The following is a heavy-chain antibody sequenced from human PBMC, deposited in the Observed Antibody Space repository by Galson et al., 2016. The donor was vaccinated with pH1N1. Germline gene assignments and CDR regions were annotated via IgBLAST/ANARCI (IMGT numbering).Heavy chain of an antibody. J-gene: IGHJ4*02. D-gene: IGHD1-1*01. V-gene: IGHV5-51*03. CDR2: IYPGDSDT. CDR1: GYSFSNYW. Sequence: QSGAEVKKPRESLRISCKGFGYSFSNYWIAWVRQMPGKGLECMGVIYPGDSDTKYNPSFESQVVISADKSISSVFLQWNSLEASDTAMYYCARSTKGVSTGHFDSWGQGTLVNVSS. CDR3: ARSTKGVSTGHFDS.